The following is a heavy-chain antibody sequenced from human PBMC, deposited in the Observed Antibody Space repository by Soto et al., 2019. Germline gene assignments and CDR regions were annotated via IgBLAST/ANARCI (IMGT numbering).Heavy chain of an antibody. CDR1: GFTFSGYA. CDR3: AKQNGYGGNSELEY. D-gene: IGHD2-21*02. CDR2: ISGSGGST. J-gene: IGHJ4*02. Sequence: PGGSLRLSCAASGFTFSGYAMSWVRQAPGKGLEWVSAISGSGGSTYYADSVKGRFTISRDNSKNTLYLQMNSLRAEDTAVYYCAKQNGYGGNSELEYWGQGTLVTVSS. V-gene: IGHV3-23*01.